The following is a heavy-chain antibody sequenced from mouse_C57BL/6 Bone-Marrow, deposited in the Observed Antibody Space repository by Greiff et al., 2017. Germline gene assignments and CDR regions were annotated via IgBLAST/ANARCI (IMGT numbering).Heavy chain of an antibody. Sequence: EVKVEESGPGLVKPSQSLSLTCTVTGYSITSGYYWNWIRQFPGNKLGRMGYISYDGSNNYNPTLINRISITRDTSTNQFFLKLTSVTTEDTATYYCAREGYSSYYFDYWGQGTTLTVAS. CDR2: ISYDGSN. CDR1: GYSITSGYY. D-gene: IGHD2-12*01. J-gene: IGHJ2*01. CDR3: AREGYSSYYFDY. V-gene: IGHV3-6*01.